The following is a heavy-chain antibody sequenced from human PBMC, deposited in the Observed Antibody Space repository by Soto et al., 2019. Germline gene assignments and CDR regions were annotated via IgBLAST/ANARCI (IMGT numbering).Heavy chain of an antibody. D-gene: IGHD3-22*01. CDR2: IYYSGST. CDR1: GGSISSSSYY. V-gene: IGHV4-39*01. Sequence: KASETLSLTCTVSGGSISSSSYYWGWIRQPPGKGLEWIGSIYYSGSTYYNPSLKSRVTISVDTSKNQFSLKLSSVTAADTAVYYCARQRSNYDSSGYYSWYFDYWGQGTLVTVSS. CDR3: ARQRSNYDSSGYYSWYFDY. J-gene: IGHJ4*02.